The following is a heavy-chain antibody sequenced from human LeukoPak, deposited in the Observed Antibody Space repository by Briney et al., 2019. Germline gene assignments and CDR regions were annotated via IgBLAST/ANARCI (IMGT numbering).Heavy chain of an antibody. J-gene: IGHJ4*02. V-gene: IGHV4-59*01. CDR2: IYYSGST. Sequence: SETLSLTCTVSGGSISSYYWSWIRQPPGKGLEWIGYIYYSGSTNYNPSLKSRVTISVDTSKNQFSLKLSSVTAADTAVYYCARGVEGWLQFHPKFDYWGQGTLVTVSS. CDR3: ARGVEGWLQFHPKFDY. CDR1: GGSISSYY. D-gene: IGHD5-24*01.